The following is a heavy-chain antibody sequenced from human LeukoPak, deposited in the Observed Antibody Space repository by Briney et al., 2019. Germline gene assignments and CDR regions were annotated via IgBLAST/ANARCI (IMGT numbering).Heavy chain of an antibody. CDR3: ARGSGYSYGPVGYSMDV. Sequence: ASVKVSCKASGGTFSSYAISWVRQAPGQGLEWMGRIIPILGIANYAQKFQGRVTITADKSTSTAYMELSSLRSEDTAVYYCARGSGYSYGPVGYSMDVWGQGATVTVSS. V-gene: IGHV1-69*04. D-gene: IGHD5-18*01. CDR1: GGTFSSYA. CDR2: IIPILGIA. J-gene: IGHJ6*02.